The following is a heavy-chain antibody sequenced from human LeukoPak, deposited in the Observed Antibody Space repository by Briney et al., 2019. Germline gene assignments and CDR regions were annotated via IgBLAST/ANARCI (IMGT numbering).Heavy chain of an antibody. CDR1: GYTFTGYY. CDR3: ARDLPFED. CDR2: INPNSGGT. Sequence: ASVKVSCKASGYTFTGYYMHWVRQAPGQGLEWMGWINPNSGGTNYAQRFQGRVTLTRDTSINTAYMELSILTSDDTAVYYCARDLPFEDWGQGTLVTVSS. J-gene: IGHJ4*02. D-gene: IGHD2/OR15-2a*01. V-gene: IGHV1-2*02.